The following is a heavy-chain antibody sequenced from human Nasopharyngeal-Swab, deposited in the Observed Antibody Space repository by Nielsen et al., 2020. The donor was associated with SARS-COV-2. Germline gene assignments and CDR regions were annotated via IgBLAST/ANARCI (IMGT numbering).Heavy chain of an antibody. CDR1: GGSISGDNW. J-gene: IGHJ4*02. CDR3: ARERGGDGYRYFDV. CDR2: ITHTGRT. Sequence: AASLRLSCAVSGGSISGDNWWSWVRQPPGKGLEWIADITHTGRTTYNWSLRSRLTLSVDKSLNQFSLRLTSVTAAAPAFYYCARERGGDGYRYFDVWGKGALVTVSS. D-gene: IGHD2-21*02. V-gene: IGHV4-4*02.